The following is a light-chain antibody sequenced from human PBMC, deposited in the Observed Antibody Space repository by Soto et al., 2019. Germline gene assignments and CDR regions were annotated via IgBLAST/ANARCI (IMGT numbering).Light chain of an antibody. CDR3: QQYGSSPEIT. CDR2: AAS. CDR1: QSVSSSY. Sequence: EIVLTQSPGTLSLSPGERATLSCRASQSVSSSYLAWFQQKPGPAPRLLIDAASIRATGIPDGFSGSGCGTDFTLTISRLEPEDFAVDYCQQYGSSPEITFGGGTKVEIK. V-gene: IGKV3-20*01. J-gene: IGKJ4*02.